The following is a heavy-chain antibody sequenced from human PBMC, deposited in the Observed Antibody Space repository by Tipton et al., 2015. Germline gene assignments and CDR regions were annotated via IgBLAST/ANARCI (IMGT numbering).Heavy chain of an antibody. D-gene: IGHD3-16*01. J-gene: IGHJ6*02. V-gene: IGHV4-61*01. CDR3: AREFVTSGGFGMDV. Sequence: TLSLTCTVSGGSISSSRYYWDWIRQTPGKGLEWIGYINYRGDTNYNPALKSRVTISADTSKNQFSLKLTSVTAADTAVYYCAREFVTSGGFGMDVWGQGTTVTVSS. CDR2: INYRGDT. CDR1: GGSISSSRYY.